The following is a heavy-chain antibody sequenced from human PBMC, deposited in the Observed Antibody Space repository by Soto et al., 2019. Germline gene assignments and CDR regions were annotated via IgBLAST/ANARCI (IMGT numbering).Heavy chain of an antibody. CDR1: EFTFSSYA. V-gene: IGHV3-23*01. Sequence: PVGSLILSCAASEFTFSSYAMSWVRQAPGKGLEWVSAISGSGGSTYYADSVKGRFTISRDNSKNTLYLQMNSLRAEDTAVYYCAKDRRDYLDYWGQGTLVTVSS. J-gene: IGHJ4*02. CDR3: AKDRRDYLDY. D-gene: IGHD6-6*01. CDR2: ISGSGGST.